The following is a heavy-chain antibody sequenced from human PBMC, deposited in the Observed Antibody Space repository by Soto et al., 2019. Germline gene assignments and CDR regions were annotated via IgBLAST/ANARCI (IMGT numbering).Heavy chain of an antibody. D-gene: IGHD2-15*01. Sequence: EVQVVESGGGLVQPGGSLRLSCAASGFTVSNYYVTWVRQAPGKGPEWVSTIDSGDRTYYGDSVKGRFTISRDNSKNTLYLQMNSLGAQDKAVYYWASGYCGGCSCYPPHWGQGTLVTVS. CDR3: ASGYCGGCSCYPPH. CDR2: IDSGDRT. CDR1: GFTVSNYY. V-gene: IGHV3-66*01. J-gene: IGHJ4*02.